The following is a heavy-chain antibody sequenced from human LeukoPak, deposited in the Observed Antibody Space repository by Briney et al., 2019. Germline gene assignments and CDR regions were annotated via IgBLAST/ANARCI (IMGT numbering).Heavy chain of an antibody. CDR2: TSFDGSNQ. V-gene: IGHV3-30*18. D-gene: IGHD3-9*01. CDR3: AKGIRDFSWLPSFDW. CDR1: GFTFSTYG. J-gene: IGHJ4*02. Sequence: GGSLRLSCAASGFTFSTYGMYWVRQAPGKGLEWVAVTSFDGSNQYYADSVKGRFTISRDNFKSTLFLQMNSLTAEDTAVYYCAKGIRDFSWLPSFDWWGQGIQVTVSS.